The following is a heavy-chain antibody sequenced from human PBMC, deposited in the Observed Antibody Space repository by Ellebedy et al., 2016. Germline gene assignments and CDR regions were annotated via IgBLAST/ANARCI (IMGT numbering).Heavy chain of an antibody. Sequence: SETLSLXCAVNGGSFSGHYWSWIRQSPGKGLEWIGEINDSESTNHNPSLKSRVTISVDTSKNQFSLKLSSLTAADMAVYYCARGRTTMTTKAHYFDSWGQGTLVTVSS. J-gene: IGHJ4*02. CDR2: INDSEST. D-gene: IGHD4-17*01. CDR3: ARGRTTMTTKAHYFDS. V-gene: IGHV4-34*01. CDR1: GGSFSGHY.